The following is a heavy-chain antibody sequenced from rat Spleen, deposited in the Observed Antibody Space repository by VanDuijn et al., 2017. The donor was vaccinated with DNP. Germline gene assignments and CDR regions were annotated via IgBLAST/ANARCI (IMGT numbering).Heavy chain of an antibody. CDR2: ISYDGSST. CDR1: GFTFSDYN. Sequence: EVQLVESGGGLVQPGRSLKLSCAASGFTFSDYNMAWVRQAPKKGLEWVATISYDGSSTYYRDSVKGRFTISRDNAKSTLYLQMDSLRSEDTATYYCARQGSRSLFDYWGQGVMVTVSA. CDR3: ARQGSRSLFDY. V-gene: IGHV5-7*01. J-gene: IGHJ2*01. D-gene: IGHD1-2*01.